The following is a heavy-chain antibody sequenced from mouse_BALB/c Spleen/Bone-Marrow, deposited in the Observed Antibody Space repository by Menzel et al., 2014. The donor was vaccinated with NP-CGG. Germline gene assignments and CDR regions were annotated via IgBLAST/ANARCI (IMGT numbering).Heavy chain of an antibody. CDR3: ARCRDYDGSWFAY. V-gene: IGHV1-31*01. CDR1: GYSFTGYY. D-gene: IGHD2-4*01. J-gene: IGHJ3*01. Sequence: EVQLVESGPELVKPGASVKISCKASGYSFTGYYMHWVKQSHVKSLEWIGRINPYNGATSYNQNFKDKASLTVVKSSSTAYMELHSLTSEDSAVYYCARCRDYDGSWFAYWGQGTLVTVSA. CDR2: INPYNGAT.